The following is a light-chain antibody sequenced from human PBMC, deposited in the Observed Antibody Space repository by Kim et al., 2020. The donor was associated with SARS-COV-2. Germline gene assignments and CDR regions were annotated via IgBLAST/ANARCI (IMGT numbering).Light chain of an antibody. CDR2: EPA. CDR3: LLFYSGVQI. V-gene: IGLV7-46*01. CDR1: TGGVTSGHY. Sequence: PGGTAPHPCAASTGGVTSGHYPYWIQQKPGPAPRTLIYEPASKHSWTPARFSGSLLGGKAALTLSDAQPEDEAEYYCLLFYSGVQIFGGGTQLTVL. J-gene: IGLJ2*01.